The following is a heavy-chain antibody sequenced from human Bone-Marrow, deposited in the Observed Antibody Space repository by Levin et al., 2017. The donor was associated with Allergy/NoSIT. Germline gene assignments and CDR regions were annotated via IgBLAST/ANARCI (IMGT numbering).Heavy chain of an antibody. CDR2: ISHSGSL. Sequence: SETLSLTCGISGGSFSGYYWAWIRQSPGTGLEWIGEISHSGSLKYNPSLKSRVTMSVDTSKNQFSLKLTSMTAADTAMFYCERGVGSGTNSDRFDIWGQGTMVTVSS. CDR3: ERGVGSGTNSDRFDI. D-gene: IGHD3-3*01. J-gene: IGHJ3*02. V-gene: IGHV4-34*01. CDR1: GGSFSGYY.